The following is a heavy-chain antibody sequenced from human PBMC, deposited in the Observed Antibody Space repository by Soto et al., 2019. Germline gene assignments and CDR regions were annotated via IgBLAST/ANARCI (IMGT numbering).Heavy chain of an antibody. Sequence: PERSLRLSCAASGFTFYSYAISWVRQPPGKGLEWVSTTGSVGGDTYYADSVKGRFTISRDDPKTTLRVQTNRLRAEDTAVYYCVKDMLAYKFAWDLFDTGGKGTMVT. CDR1: GFTFYSYA. CDR2: TGSVGGDT. D-gene: IGHD2-8*01. CDR3: VKDMLAYKFAWDLFDT. V-gene: IGHV3-23*01. J-gene: IGHJ3*02.